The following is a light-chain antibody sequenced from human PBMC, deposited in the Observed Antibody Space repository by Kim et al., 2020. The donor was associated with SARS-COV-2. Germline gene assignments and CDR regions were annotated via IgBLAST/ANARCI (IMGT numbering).Light chain of an antibody. Sequence: SVKLTCTLSSGHSSYAIAWHQQQPGKGPRYLMKVNNDGSHNKGDGIPDRFSGSRSGVERYLTISSLQSEDEAEYYCQTWGTGIQAFDGGTQLTVL. CDR3: QTWGTGIQA. V-gene: IGLV4-69*01. CDR1: SGHSSYA. J-gene: IGLJ3*02. CDR2: VNNDGSH.